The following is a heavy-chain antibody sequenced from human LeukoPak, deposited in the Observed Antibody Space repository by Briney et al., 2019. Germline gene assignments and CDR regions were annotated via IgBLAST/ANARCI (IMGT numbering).Heavy chain of an antibody. Sequence: TSETLSLTCAVYGGSFSGYYWSWIRQPPGKGLEWIGEINHSGSTNYNPSLKSRVTISVDTSKSQFSLKLSSVTAADTAVYYCARGLQGHCSGGNCSIDPWGQGTLVTVSS. CDR2: INHSGST. D-gene: IGHD2-15*01. CDR3: ARGLQGHCSGGNCSIDP. V-gene: IGHV4-34*01. J-gene: IGHJ5*02. CDR1: GGSFSGYY.